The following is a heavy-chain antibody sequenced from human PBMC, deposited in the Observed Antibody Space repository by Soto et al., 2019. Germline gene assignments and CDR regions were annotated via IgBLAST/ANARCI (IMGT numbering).Heavy chain of an antibody. V-gene: IGHV4-39*01. J-gene: IGHJ4*02. CDR3: ARHNYGSGSTYFDY. Sequence: SETLSLTCTVSGASISTGNFYWAWIRQSPGKGLEWIGNICYGRDTNFNPSLKSRVTISVDTSKNQFSLKLNSMTAADTAVYYCARHNYGSGSTYFDYWGQGTLVTVSS. CDR2: ICYGRDT. CDR1: GASISTGNFY. D-gene: IGHD3-10*01.